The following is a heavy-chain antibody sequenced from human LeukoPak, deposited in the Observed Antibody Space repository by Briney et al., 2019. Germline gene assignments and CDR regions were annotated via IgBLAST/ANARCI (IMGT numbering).Heavy chain of an antibody. Sequence: GGSLRLSCAASGFTFSSYGMHWVRQAPGKGLEWVAVISYDGSNKYYADSVKGRFTISRDNSKNTLYLQMNSLRAEDTAVYYCARAYDSSSSFDYWGQGTLVTVSS. CDR3: ARAYDSSSSFDY. D-gene: IGHD3-22*01. CDR2: ISYDGSNK. V-gene: IGHV3-30*03. CDR1: GFTFSSYG. J-gene: IGHJ4*02.